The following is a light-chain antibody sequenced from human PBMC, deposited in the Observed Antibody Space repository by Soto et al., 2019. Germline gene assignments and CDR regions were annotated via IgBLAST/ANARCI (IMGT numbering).Light chain of an antibody. V-gene: IGLV4-60*02. Sequence: QSVLTQSSSASASLGSSVKLTCTLSSGHSTYIIAWHQQQPGKAPRYLMKLEGSGSYNKGSGIPDRFPGSSSGADRYLTISNLQFEDEADYYCETWDTNVVVFGGGTKLTVL. CDR1: SGHSTYI. J-gene: IGLJ2*01. CDR3: ETWDTNVVV. CDR2: LEGSGSY.